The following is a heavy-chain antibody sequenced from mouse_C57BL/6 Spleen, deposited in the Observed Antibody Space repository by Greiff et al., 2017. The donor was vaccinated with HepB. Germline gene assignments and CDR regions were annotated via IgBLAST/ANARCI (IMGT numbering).Heavy chain of an antibody. CDR1: GFNIKDDY. D-gene: IGHD1-1*01. Sequence: EVQLQQSGAELVRPGASVKLSCTASGFNIKDDYMHWVKQRPEQGLEWIGWIDPKNGDPEYASKFQGKATITAEPSSNKAYLQLSSLTSEDTAVDYCTTNYGSRRAYWGQGTLVTVSA. CDR3: TTNYGSRRAY. V-gene: IGHV14-4*01. J-gene: IGHJ3*01. CDR2: IDPKNGDP.